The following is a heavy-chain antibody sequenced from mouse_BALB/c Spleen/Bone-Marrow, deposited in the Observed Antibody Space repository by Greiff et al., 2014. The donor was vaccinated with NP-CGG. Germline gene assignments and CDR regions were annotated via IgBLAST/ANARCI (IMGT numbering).Heavy chain of an antibody. J-gene: IGHJ3*01. CDR2: ISNGGGSA. CDR3: ARHDYRYDAWFAY. Sequence: EVQLVESGGGLVQPGGSLKLSCATSGFTFSDYYMYWVCQTPEKRLEWVAYISNGGGSAYYPDTVKGRFTISRDNDKNTLYLQMSRLKSEDTAVYYCARHDYRYDAWFAYWGQGTLVTVSA. CDR1: GFTFSDYY. V-gene: IGHV5-12*02. D-gene: IGHD2-14*01.